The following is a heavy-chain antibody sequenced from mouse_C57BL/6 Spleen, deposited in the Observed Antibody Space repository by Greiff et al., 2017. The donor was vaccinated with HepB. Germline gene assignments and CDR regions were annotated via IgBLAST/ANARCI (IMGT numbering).Heavy chain of an antibody. Sequence: QVQLQQPGAELVMPGASVKLSCKASGYTFTSYWMHWVKQRPGQGLEWIGEIDPSDSYTNYTQKFKGKSTLTVDKSSSTAYMQLSSLTSEDSAVYYCARRGYDGYYWYFDVWGTGTTVTVSS. D-gene: IGHD2-3*01. V-gene: IGHV1-69*01. CDR1: GYTFTSYW. CDR3: ARRGYDGYYWYFDV. CDR2: IDPSDSYT. J-gene: IGHJ1*03.